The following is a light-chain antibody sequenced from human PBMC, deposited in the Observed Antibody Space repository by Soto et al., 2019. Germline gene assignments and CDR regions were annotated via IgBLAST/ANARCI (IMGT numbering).Light chain of an antibody. V-gene: IGKV3-20*01. CDR3: QQFSSYPLT. CDR2: DAS. Sequence: EFVLTQSPGTLSLSQGERATLSCRASQTVRNNYLAWYQQKPGQAPTLLISDASSRATGIPDRFSGGGSGTDFTLTISRLEPEDFAVYYCQQFSSYPLTFGGGTKVDI. CDR1: QTVRNNY. J-gene: IGKJ4*01.